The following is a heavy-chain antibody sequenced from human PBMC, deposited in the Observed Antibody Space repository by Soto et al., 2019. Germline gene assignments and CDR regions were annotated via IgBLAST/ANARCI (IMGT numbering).Heavy chain of an antibody. CDR3: ARSPMVPPSSDI. CDR2: IIPILGIA. Sequence: QVQLVQSGAEVKKPGSSVKVSCKASGGTFSSYTISWVRQAAGQGLEWMGRIIPILGIANYAQKFQGRVTITADKSTSTAYMELSSLRSEDTAVYYCARSPMVPPSSDIWGQGTMVTVSS. V-gene: IGHV1-69*02. J-gene: IGHJ3*02. D-gene: IGHD2-8*01. CDR1: GGTFSSYT.